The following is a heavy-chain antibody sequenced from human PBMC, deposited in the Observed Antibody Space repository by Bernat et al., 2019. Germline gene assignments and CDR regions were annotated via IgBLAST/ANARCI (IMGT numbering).Heavy chain of an antibody. CDR2: ISNDGYNK. CDR1: GFTFSSYA. Sequence: VQLLESGGGLVQPGGSLRLSCAASGFTFSSYAMSWVRQAPGKGLEWVAIISNDGYNKYYADSVKGRFTISRDNSKNTLSLQMNSLRAEDTAVYYCAMGGRGYTYGPMGDYWGQGTLVTVSS. V-gene: IGHV3-30-3*01. J-gene: IGHJ4*02. D-gene: IGHD5-18*01. CDR3: AMGGRGYTYGPMGDY.